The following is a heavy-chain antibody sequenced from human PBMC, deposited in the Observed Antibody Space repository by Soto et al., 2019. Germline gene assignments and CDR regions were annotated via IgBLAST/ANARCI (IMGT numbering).Heavy chain of an antibody. D-gene: IGHD6-19*01. Sequence: QVQLQESGPGLVKPSGTLSLTCDVSGDSISSSRWWTWVRQPPGKGLEWIGDSFHTGNTNYNPSLKRRVNILGDKSKNQFSIQLTSVTAADTSVYYCAYSTGWYRRDLWGQGKLVTVSS. CDR2: SFHTGNT. CDR3: AYSTGWYRRDL. J-gene: IGHJ3*01. CDR1: GDSISSSRW. V-gene: IGHV4-4*02.